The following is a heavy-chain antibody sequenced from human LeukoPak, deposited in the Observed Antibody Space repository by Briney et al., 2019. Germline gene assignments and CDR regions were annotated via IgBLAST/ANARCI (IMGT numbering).Heavy chain of an antibody. CDR3: ARDREMYYYYGMDV. J-gene: IGHJ6*02. Sequence: SGGSLRLSCAASGFIFSSYGMHWVRQAPGKGLEWVAVIWYDGSNKYYADSVKGRFTISRDNSKNTLYVQMNSLRVEDTAVYYCARDREMYYYYGMDVRGQGTTVTVSS. CDR2: IWYDGSNK. CDR1: GFIFSSYG. V-gene: IGHV3-33*01. D-gene: IGHD5-24*01.